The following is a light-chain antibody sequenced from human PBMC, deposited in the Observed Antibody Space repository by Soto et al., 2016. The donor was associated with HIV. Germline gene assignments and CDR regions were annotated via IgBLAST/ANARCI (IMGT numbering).Light chain of an antibody. V-gene: IGKV1-5*03. CDR1: QSINDW. CDR2: KTS. J-gene: IGKJ2*01. CDR3: QHSDA. Sequence: DIQMTQSPSTLSASVGDTVTITCRASQSINDWLSRYQQKPGKAPKLLIYKTSTLESGVPSRFSGSGSGTEFTLTISSLAPADSATYYCQHSDAFGQGTKLE.